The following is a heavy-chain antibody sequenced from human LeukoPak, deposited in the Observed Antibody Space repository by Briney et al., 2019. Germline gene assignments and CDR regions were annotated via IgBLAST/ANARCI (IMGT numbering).Heavy chain of an antibody. CDR3: AKRTPIVVVPAVYYYYYMDV. CDR1: GFTFSSYS. CDR2: ISSSSSYI. J-gene: IGHJ6*03. D-gene: IGHD2-2*01. V-gene: IGHV3-21*01. Sequence: GGSLRLSCAASGFTFSSYSMNWVRQAPGKGLEWVSSISSSSSYIYYADSVKGRFTISRDNAKNSLYLQMNSLRAEDTAVYYCAKRTPIVVVPAVYYYYYMDVWGKGTTVTVSS.